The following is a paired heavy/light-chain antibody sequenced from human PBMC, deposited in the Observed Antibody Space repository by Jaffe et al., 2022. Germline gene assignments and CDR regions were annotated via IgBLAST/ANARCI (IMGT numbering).Light chain of an antibody. V-gene: IGLV3-9*01. J-gene: IGLJ2*01. CDR2: RDS. Sequence: SYELTQPLSVSVALGQTARITCGGNNIGSKNVHWYQQKPGQAPVLVIYRDSNRPSGIPERFSGSNSGNTATLTISRAQAGDEADYYCQVWDSSVVFGGGTKLTVL. CDR3: QVWDSSVV. CDR1: NIGSKN.
Heavy chain of an antibody. CDR3: ARGVTSYCSSTSCYGETAYYYYYYMDV. CDR2: IYTSGST. Sequence: QVQLQESGPGLVKPSQTLSLTCTVSGGSISSGSYYWSWIRQPAGKGLEWIGRIYTSGSTNYNPSLKSRVTISVDTSKNQFSLKLSSVTAADTAVYYCARGVTSYCSSTSCYGETAYYYYYYMDVWGKGTTVTVSS. J-gene: IGHJ6*03. D-gene: IGHD2-2*01. CDR1: GGSISSGSYY. V-gene: IGHV4-61*02.